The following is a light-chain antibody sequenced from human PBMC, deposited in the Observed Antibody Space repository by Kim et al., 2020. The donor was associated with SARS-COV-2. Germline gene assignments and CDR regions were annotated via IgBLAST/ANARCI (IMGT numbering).Light chain of an antibody. Sequence: GQKVTSSCSGTSSNIGDNYVAWYQQLPGTAPKLLIYDNNKRPSGIRDRFSGSKSGTSASLGITGLQTGDEADYYCGTWDSSLTKVVFGGGTQLTVL. CDR3: GTWDSSLTKVV. V-gene: IGLV1-51*01. CDR1: SSNIGDNY. J-gene: IGLJ2*01. CDR2: DNN.